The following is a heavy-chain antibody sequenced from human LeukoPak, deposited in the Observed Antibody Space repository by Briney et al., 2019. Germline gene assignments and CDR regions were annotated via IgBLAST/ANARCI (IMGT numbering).Heavy chain of an antibody. CDR2: ISYDGSNK. Sequence: PGGSLRLSCAASGFTFSSYGVHWVRQAPGKGLEWVAVISYDGSNKYYADSVKGRFTISRDNSKNTLYLQMNSLRAEDTAVYYCASMISLTFLDYWGQGTLVTVSS. CDR1: GFTFSSYG. V-gene: IGHV3-30*03. CDR3: ASMISLTFLDY. J-gene: IGHJ4*02. D-gene: IGHD3-16*02.